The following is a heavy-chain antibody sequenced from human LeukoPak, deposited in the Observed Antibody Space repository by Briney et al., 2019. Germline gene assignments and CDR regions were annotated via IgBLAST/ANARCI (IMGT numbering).Heavy chain of an antibody. D-gene: IGHD6-25*01. Sequence: QAEGSLRLSCAASGFSFSSHEMNWVRQAPGKGLEWVSYISRTGTYTYYSDSVKGRFTISRDNTRNSVFLQMESLRAEDTALYYCARDVITATDTAFWGQGTLVTVSS. J-gene: IGHJ4*02. CDR1: GFSFSSHE. CDR3: ARDVITATDTAF. V-gene: IGHV3-48*03. CDR2: ISRTGTYT.